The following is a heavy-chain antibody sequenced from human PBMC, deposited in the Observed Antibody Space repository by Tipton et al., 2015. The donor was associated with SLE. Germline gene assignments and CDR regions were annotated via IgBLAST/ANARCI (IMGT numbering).Heavy chain of an antibody. Sequence: LRLSCAVYGGSFSGYYWSWIRQPPGKGLEWIGEINHSGSTNYNPSLKSRVTISVDTSKNQFSLKLSSVTAADTAVYYCARGLNYYDSSGYYPFYYMDVWGQGTTVTVSS. V-gene: IGHV4-34*01. CDR1: GGSFSGYY. J-gene: IGHJ6*03. D-gene: IGHD3-22*01. CDR2: INHSGST. CDR3: ARGLNYYDSSGYYPFYYMDV.